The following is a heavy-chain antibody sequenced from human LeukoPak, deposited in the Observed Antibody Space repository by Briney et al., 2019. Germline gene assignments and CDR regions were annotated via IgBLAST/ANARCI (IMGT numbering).Heavy chain of an antibody. J-gene: IGHJ6*03. CDR2: IYYSGST. CDR1: GGSISSYY. Sequence: PSETLSLTCTVSGGSISSYYWSWIRQPPGKGLEWIGYIYYSGSTNYNPSLKSRVTISVDTSKNQFSLKLSSVTAADTAVYYCARGRLAAADSYYMDVWGKGTTVTVSS. CDR3: ARGRLAAADSYYMDV. V-gene: IGHV4-59*01. D-gene: IGHD6-13*01.